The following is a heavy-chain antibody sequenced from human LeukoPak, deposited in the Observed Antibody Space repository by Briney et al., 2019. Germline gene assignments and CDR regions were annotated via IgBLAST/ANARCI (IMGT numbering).Heavy chain of an antibody. V-gene: IGHV4-59*08. CDR2: IYYSGST. D-gene: IGHD6-19*01. CDR1: GGSISSYY. J-gene: IGHJ4*02. CDR3: ARVGYSSGCDY. Sequence: SETLSLTCTVSGGSISSYYWSWLRQPPGKGLEWIGYIYYSGSTNYNPSLKSRVTISVDTSKNQFSLKLSSVTAADTAVYYCARVGYSSGCDYWGQGTLVTVSS.